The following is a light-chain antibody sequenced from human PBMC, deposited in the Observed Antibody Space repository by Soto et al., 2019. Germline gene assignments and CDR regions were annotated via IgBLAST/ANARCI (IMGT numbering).Light chain of an antibody. CDR1: ETIDTS. V-gene: IGKV1-5*01. CDR2: DAS. Sequence: GARVTIPCRASETIDTSLNWYQHKPGKAPTLLIYDASSLQSGVPSRFSGSRSGKDFTLTISSLQPDDFASYYCQQYNSYPRTFGQGTMVDI. J-gene: IGKJ2*01. CDR3: QQYNSYPRT.